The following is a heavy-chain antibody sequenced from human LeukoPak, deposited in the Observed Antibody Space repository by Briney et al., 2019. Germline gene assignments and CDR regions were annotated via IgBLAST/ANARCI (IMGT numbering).Heavy chain of an antibody. D-gene: IGHD5-18*01. CDR1: GGTFSSYA. CDR2: IIPIFGTA. CDR3: AVRGYSYGYPMSGLDY. J-gene: IGHJ4*02. V-gene: IGHV1-69*06. Sequence: SVKVSCKASGGTFSSYAISWVRQAPGQGLEWMGGIIPIFGTANYAQKFQGRVTITADKSTSTAYMERSSLRSEDTAVYYCAVRGYSYGYPMSGLDYWGQGTLVTVSS.